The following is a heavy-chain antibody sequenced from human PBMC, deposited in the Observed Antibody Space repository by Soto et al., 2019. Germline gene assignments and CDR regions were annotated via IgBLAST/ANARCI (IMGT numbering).Heavy chain of an antibody. CDR1: GGSISSSNW. CDR2: IYHSGST. CDR3: AXLKGDYDLRYYYYGMDV. J-gene: IGHJ6*02. Sequence: PSVTLSLTCAVSGGSISSSNWWSWVRQPPGKGLEWIGEIYHSGSTNYNPSLKSRVTISVDKSKNQFSLKLSSVTAADTAVYYCAXLKGDYDLRYYYYGMDVWGQGTTVTVSS. D-gene: IGHD3-16*01. V-gene: IGHV4-4*02.